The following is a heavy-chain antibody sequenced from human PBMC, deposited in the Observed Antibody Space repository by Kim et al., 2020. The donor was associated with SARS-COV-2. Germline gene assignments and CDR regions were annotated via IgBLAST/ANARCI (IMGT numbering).Heavy chain of an antibody. J-gene: IGHJ4*02. CDR2: FSSDDSA. V-gene: IGHV4-61*08. D-gene: IGHD3-10*01. Sequence: SETLSLTCTVSGASVNSGGYHWSWIRQPPGKGLEWIGFFSSDDSANYNPSLRSRLTISIDMSKNQLSLRLSSVTDADTAVYYCTTYRAGIGGSGYWGQGTVVTVSS. CDR3: TTYRAGIGGSGY. CDR1: GASVNSGGYH.